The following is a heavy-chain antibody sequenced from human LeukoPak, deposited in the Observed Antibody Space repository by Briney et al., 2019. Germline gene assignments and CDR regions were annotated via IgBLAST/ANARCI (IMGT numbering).Heavy chain of an antibody. CDR2: IYYSGST. V-gene: IGHV4-59*03. J-gene: IGHJ3*02. CDR3: ANSRWYNAFDI. CDR1: GGSISSYY. D-gene: IGHD6-13*01. Sequence: PSETLSLTCTVSGGSISSYYWNWIRQPPGKGLEWIGYIYYSGSTNYNPSLKSRVTISVDTSKNQFSLKLSSVTAADTAAYYCANSRWYNAFDIWGQGTMVTVSS.